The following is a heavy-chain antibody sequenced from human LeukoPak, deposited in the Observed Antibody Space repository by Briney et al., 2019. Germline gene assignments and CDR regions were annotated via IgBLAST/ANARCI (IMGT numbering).Heavy chain of an antibody. V-gene: IGHV1-2*02. Sequence: ASVKVSCKASGYTFTGYYMHWVRQAPGQGLEWMGWINPNSGGTNYAQKFQGRVTMTRDTSISTAYMELSRLRSDDTAVYYCARVEYYYDSSGYGEAFDIWGQGTMVTVSS. D-gene: IGHD3-22*01. CDR3: ARVEYYYDSSGYGEAFDI. J-gene: IGHJ3*02. CDR2: INPNSGGT. CDR1: GYTFTGYY.